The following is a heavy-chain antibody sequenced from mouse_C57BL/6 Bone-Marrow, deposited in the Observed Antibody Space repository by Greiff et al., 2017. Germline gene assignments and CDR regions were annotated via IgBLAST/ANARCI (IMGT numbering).Heavy chain of an antibody. J-gene: IGHJ3*01. D-gene: IGHD1-1*01. CDR2: IDPSDSYT. CDR3: AKGYYDVAY. Sequence: QVQLQQPGAELVKPGASVKLSCKASGYTFTSYWMQWVKQRPGQGLEWIGEIDPSDSYTNYNQKFKGKATLTVDTSSSTAYMQLSSLTSEDSAVYYCAKGYYDVAYWGQGTLVTVSA. V-gene: IGHV1-50*01. CDR1: GYTFTSYW.